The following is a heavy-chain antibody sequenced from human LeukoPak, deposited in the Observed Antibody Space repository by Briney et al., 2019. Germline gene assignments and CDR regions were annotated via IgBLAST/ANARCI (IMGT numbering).Heavy chain of an antibody. D-gene: IGHD3-22*01. V-gene: IGHV4-61*01. CDR3: ARVTGYMIEDYFDY. CDR2: IYYSGST. J-gene: IGHJ4*02. Sequence: SETLSLTCSVAAYSISSGYYWNWIRQPPGKGLEWIGYIYYSGSTNYNPSLKSRVTISVETSKNQFSLKLSSVTAADTAVYYCARVTGYMIEDYFDYWGQGTLVTVSS. CDR1: AYSISSGYY.